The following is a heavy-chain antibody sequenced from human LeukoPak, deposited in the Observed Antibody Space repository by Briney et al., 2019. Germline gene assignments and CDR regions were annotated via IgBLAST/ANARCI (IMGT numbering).Heavy chain of an antibody. D-gene: IGHD5-24*01. V-gene: IGHV1-69*05. CDR2: IIPIFGTA. Sequence: SVKVSCKASGGTFSSYAISWVRQAPGQGLEWMGRIIPIFGTANYAQKFQGRVTITTDESTSTAYMELSNLRSEDTAVYYCARDSGTIKVKGYFDYWGQGTLVTVSS. CDR1: GGTFSSYA. CDR3: ARDSGTIKVKGYFDY. J-gene: IGHJ4*02.